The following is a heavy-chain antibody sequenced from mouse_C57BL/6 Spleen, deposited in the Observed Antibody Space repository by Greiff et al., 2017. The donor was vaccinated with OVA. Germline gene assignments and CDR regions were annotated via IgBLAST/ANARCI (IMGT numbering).Heavy chain of an antibody. D-gene: IGHD1-2*01. V-gene: IGHV1-15*01. CDR1: GYTFTDYE. CDR2: IDPETGGT. CDR3: TREGITTASLAY. J-gene: IGHJ3*01. Sequence: QVQLQQSGAELVRPGASVTLSCKASGYTFTDYEMHWVKQTPVHGLEWIGAIDPETGGTAYNQKFKGKATLTADKSSSTAYMELRSLTSEDSAVYYCTREGITTASLAYWGQGTLVTVSA.